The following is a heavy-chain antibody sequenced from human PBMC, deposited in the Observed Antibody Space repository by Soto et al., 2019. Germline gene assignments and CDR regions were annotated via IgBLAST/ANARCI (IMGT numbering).Heavy chain of an antibody. Sequence: QVQLVESGGGLVKPGGCLRLSCAASGFTFSDYYMSWIRQAPGKGLEWVSYISSSGSDTNYADSVKGRFTVTRDNAKNSLYLQMNSLRAEDTAVYYCARSLRGYSGYSGYWGQGTLVTVSS. CDR1: GFTFSDYY. J-gene: IGHJ4*02. CDR3: ARSLRGYSGYSGY. V-gene: IGHV3-11*05. D-gene: IGHD5-12*01. CDR2: ISSSGSDT.